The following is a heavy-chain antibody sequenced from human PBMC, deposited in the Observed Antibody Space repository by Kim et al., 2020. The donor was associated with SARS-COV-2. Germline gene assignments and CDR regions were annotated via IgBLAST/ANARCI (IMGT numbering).Heavy chain of an antibody. V-gene: IGHV4-4*02. Sequence: SETLSLTCAVSGGSISSSNWWSWVRQPPGKGLEWIGEIYHSGSTNYNPSLKSRVTISVDKSKNQFSLKLSSVTAADTAVYYCARTTTGIVGATKDWFDPWGQGTLVTVSS. CDR2: IYHSGST. CDR3: ARTTTGIVGATKDWFDP. D-gene: IGHD1-26*01. J-gene: IGHJ5*02. CDR1: GGSISSSNW.